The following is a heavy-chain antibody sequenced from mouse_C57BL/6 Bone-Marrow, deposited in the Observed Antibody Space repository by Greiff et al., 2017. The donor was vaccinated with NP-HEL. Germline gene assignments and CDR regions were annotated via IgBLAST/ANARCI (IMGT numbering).Heavy chain of an antibody. CDR1: GFTFSSYA. V-gene: IGHV5-9-1*02. J-gene: IGHJ3*01. CDR3: TRGLTGKAY. Sequence: DVHLVESGEGLVKPGGSLKLSCAASGFTFSSYAMSWVRQTPEKRLEWVAYISSGGDYIYYADTVKGRFTISRDNARNTLYLQMSSLKSEDTAMYYCTRGLTGKAYWGQGTLVTVSA. CDR2: ISSGGDYI. D-gene: IGHD4-1*01.